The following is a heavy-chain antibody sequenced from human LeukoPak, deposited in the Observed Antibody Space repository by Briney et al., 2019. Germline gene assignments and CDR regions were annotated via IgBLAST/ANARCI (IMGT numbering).Heavy chain of an antibody. CDR1: GFTFSSYA. Sequence: GGSLRLSCAASGFTFSSYAMHWVRQAPGKGLEWVAVISYDGSNKYYADSVKGRFTISRDNSKNTLYLQMNSLRAEDTAVYYCAKVDVVITTIPLFDYWGQGTLVTVSS. V-gene: IGHV3-30-3*01. D-gene: IGHD3-22*01. CDR3: AKVDVVITTIPLFDY. J-gene: IGHJ4*02. CDR2: ISYDGSNK.